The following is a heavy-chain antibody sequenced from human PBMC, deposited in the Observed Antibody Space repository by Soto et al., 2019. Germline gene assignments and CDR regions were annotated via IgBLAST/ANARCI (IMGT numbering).Heavy chain of an antibody. CDR1: GGTFSNYA. V-gene: IGHV1-69*12. CDR2: IIPIFGTT. CDR3: ASRGEREYYDSSGYG. D-gene: IGHD3-22*01. J-gene: IGHJ1*01. Sequence: QVQLVQSGAEVKKPGSSVKVSCKASGGTFSNYALSWVRQAPGQGLEWMGDIIPIFGTTNNAQKFQGRVTITADEATSTAYMELSSLRSEDTAVYYCASRGEREYYDSSGYGWGQGTLVTVSS.